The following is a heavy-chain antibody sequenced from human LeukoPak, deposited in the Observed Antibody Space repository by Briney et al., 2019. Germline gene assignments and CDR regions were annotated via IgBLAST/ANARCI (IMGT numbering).Heavy chain of an antibody. J-gene: IGHJ4*02. CDR3: AKRDNWNYVPIVY. Sequence: ASVKVSCKASGGTFSSYAISWVRQAPGQGLEWRGGIIPIFGTANYAQKFRGRVTITADESTSTAYMELSSLRSEDTAVYYCAKRDNWNYVPIVYWGQGTLVTVSS. CDR2: IIPIFGTA. CDR1: GGTFSSYA. D-gene: IGHD1-7*01. V-gene: IGHV1-69*13.